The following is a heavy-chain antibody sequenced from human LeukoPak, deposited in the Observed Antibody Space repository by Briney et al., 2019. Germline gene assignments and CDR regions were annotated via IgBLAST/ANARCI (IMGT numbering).Heavy chain of an antibody. J-gene: IGHJ4*02. Sequence: PGGSLRLSCAVSGFTFNTYSMNWVRQAPGKGLEWVSYISSSSSTICYADSVKGRLTISRDNSKNTLYLQMNSLRAEDTAVYYCARDGEPARRYFDYWGQGTLVTVSS. CDR2: ISSSSSTI. CDR3: ARDGEPARRYFDY. D-gene: IGHD1-14*01. CDR1: GFTFNTYS. V-gene: IGHV3-48*01.